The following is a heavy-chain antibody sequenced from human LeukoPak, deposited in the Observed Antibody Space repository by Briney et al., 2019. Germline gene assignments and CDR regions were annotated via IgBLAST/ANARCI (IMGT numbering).Heavy chain of an antibody. Sequence: PSETLPLTRTVSRGSLRNYYWNWIRQPAGKGLDWIGRIYTSRSTNYIHSLKSRVTMSVDKSKNQFSLKLSSVTAADTAVYYCARDRGGAVACYYYYYYMDVWGKGTTVTVSS. CDR2: IYTSRST. V-gene: IGHV4-4*07. CDR3: ARDRGGAVACYYYYYYMDV. J-gene: IGHJ6*03. CDR1: RGSLRNYY. D-gene: IGHD6-19*01.